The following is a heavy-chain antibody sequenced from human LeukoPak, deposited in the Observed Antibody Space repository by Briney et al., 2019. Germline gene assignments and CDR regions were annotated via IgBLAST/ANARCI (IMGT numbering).Heavy chain of an antibody. V-gene: IGHV1-8*01. CDR3: ARGRSGYVGMDPSDAFDI. J-gene: IGHJ3*02. CDR2: MNPNSGNT. Sequence: GASVKVSCKASGYTFSRYGITWVRQAPGQGLEWMGWMNPNSGNTGYAQKFQGRVTMTRNTSISTAYMELSSLRSEDTAVYYCARGRSGYVGMDPSDAFDIWGQGTMVTVSS. D-gene: IGHD5-12*01. CDR1: GYTFSRYG.